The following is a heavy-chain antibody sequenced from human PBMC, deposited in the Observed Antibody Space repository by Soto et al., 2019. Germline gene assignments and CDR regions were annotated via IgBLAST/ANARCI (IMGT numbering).Heavy chain of an antibody. CDR2: INPSGGST. J-gene: IGHJ4*02. CDR3: ASIGPLKAGAGRGYFDY. CDR1: GYTFTRYY. D-gene: IGHD6-19*01. Sequence: ASVKVYCKASGYTFTRYYMHWVRQAPGQGLEWMGIINPSGGSTSYAQKFQGRVNMTRDTSTSTVYMELSSLRSEDTAVYYCASIGPLKAGAGRGYFDYWGQGTLVIVSS. V-gene: IGHV1-46*01.